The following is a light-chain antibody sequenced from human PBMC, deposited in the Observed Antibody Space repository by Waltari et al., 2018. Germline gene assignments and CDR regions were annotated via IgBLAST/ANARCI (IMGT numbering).Light chain of an antibody. CDR1: QGVSSSY. CDR3: QLYGSSSRYI. V-gene: IGKV3-20*01. J-gene: IGKJ2*01. Sequence: EIVLTQSPGTLSLSPGERATLSCRASQGVSSSYLAWYQQKPGQAPRLLIHGASSRATGIPDRFSGSGSGTDFSLTIRRLEPEDFAVYYCQLYGSSSRYIFGQGTKLEI. CDR2: GAS.